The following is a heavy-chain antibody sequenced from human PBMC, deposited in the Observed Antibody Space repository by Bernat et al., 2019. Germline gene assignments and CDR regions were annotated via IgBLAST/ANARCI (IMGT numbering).Heavy chain of an antibody. CDR1: GGSISTSSYY. D-gene: IGHD3-22*01. CDR3: ARLLYDRSGYYYFDT. CDR2: IYYSGRT. Sequence: QLQLRESGPGLVKPSETLSLTCTVSGGSISTSSYYWGWIRQPPGKGLEWIGSIYYSGRTYDNPSLKSRVTISVDTSKNQFSLKLSFVTAADTAVYYCARLLYDRSGYYYFDTWGQGTLVTVSS. J-gene: IGHJ4*02. V-gene: IGHV4-39*01.